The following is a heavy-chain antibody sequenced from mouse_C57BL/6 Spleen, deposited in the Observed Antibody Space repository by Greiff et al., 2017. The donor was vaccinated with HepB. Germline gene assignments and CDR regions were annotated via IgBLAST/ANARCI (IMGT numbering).Heavy chain of an antibody. J-gene: IGHJ4*01. CDR1: GFAFSSSW. V-gene: IGHV1-82*01. D-gene: IGHD2-1*01. Sequence: QVQLLQSGPELVKPGASVKISCTASGFAFSSSWMSWVKQRPGKGLEWIGRIYPGDGDTNYNGKFKGKVTLTADKSSSTAYMQLSRLTSEDSAVYFCARGVYPPMDYWGQGTSVTVSS. CDR3: ARGVYPPMDY. CDR2: IYPGDGDT.